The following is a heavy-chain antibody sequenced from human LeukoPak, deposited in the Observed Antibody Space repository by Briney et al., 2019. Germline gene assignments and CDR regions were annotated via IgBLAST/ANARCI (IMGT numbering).Heavy chain of an antibody. J-gene: IGHJ3*02. D-gene: IGHD4-17*01. Sequence: SETLSLTCTVSGDSFSSHYWTWVRQPPGKGLEWIGYISYIGSTNYNPSLKSRVTISIDTSKNQFSLKLSSVTAADTAVYYCARDLVTVTKGFDIWGQGTMVSVSS. CDR2: ISYIGST. V-gene: IGHV4-59*11. CDR3: ARDLVTVTKGFDI. CDR1: GDSFSSHY.